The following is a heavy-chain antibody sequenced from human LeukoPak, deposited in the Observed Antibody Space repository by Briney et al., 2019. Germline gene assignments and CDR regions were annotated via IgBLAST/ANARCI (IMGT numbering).Heavy chain of an antibody. J-gene: IGHJ4*02. CDR1: GAXISNGGYY. D-gene: IGHD1-14*01. CDR3: ARGGDRRGFDY. V-gene: IGHV4-31*03. CDR2: IYDSGTT. Sequence: PSETLSLTCTVSGAXISNGGYYWSWIRQHPGKGLEWIGYIYDSGTTYYNPALQSRVTISVDTSDNHFSLKLRSLTAADTAVYYCARGGDRRGFDYWGQGTLVTVSS.